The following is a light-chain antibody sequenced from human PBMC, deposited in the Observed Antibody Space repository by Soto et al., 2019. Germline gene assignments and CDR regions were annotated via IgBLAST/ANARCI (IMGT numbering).Light chain of an antibody. V-gene: IGLV1-40*01. Sequence: QSVLTQPPSVSGAPGQRVTISCTGSSSNIGAGYNVHWYQQVPGTAPKLLIYGDSNRPSGVPDRFSGSKSGTSASLAITGLLAEDEADYYCQSYDSSLSGGLFGGGTKVTVL. CDR2: GDS. CDR1: SSNIGAGYN. J-gene: IGLJ3*02. CDR3: QSYDSSLSGGL.